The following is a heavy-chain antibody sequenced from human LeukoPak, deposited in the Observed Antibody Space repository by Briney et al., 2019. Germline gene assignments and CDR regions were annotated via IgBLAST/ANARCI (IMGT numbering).Heavy chain of an antibody. Sequence: GESLRLSCAASGFTFSSYEMNWVRQAPGKGLEWVSYISSSGSTIYYADSVKGRFTISRDNAKNSLYLQMNSLRAEDTAVHYCARAAGGSGLFPDYWGQGTLVTVSS. CDR1: GFTFSSYE. J-gene: IGHJ4*02. CDR2: ISSSGSTI. V-gene: IGHV3-48*03. D-gene: IGHD3-10*01. CDR3: ARAAGGSGLFPDY.